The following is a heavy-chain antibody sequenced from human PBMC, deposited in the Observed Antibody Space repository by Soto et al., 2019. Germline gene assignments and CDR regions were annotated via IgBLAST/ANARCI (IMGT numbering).Heavy chain of an antibody. V-gene: IGHV3-23*01. J-gene: IGHJ5*02. CDR3: AKDGSGWHNWFDP. Sequence: GGSLRLSCAASGFTFSSYAMSWVRQAPWKGLEWVSAISGSGGNTYYADSVKGRFTISRDNSKNTLYLQMNSLRAEDTAVYYCAKDGSGWHNWFDPWGQGTLVTVSS. CDR1: GFTFSSYA. D-gene: IGHD6-19*01. CDR2: ISGSGGNT.